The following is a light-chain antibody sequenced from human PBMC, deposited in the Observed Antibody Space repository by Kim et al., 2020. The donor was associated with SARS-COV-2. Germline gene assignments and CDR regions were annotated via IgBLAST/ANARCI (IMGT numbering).Light chain of an antibody. CDR2: GAS. CDR1: HSVSSSY. Sequence: PRERTALHCCASHSVSSSYFAGYQQQPGHAPRLIIYGASSRATGIPDRCSGSGSGTDFTPTTSRREPEDVAVYYCQQYGSSPRRTFGGGTKVDIK. V-gene: IGKV3-20*01. CDR3: QQYGSSPRRT. J-gene: IGKJ4*02.